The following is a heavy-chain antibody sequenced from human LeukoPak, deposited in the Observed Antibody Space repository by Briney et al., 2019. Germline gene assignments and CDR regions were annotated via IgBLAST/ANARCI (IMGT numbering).Heavy chain of an antibody. CDR1: GFTVSSNY. CDR3: ARCGSSWYFDY. D-gene: IGHD6-13*01. V-gene: IGHV3-66*01. J-gene: IGHJ4*02. CDR2: IYSGGST. Sequence: GGSLRLSCAASGFTVSSNYMSWVRQAPGKGLEWVSVIYSGGSTYYADSVKGRFTISRDSSKNTLYLQMNSLRAEDTAVYYCARCGSSWYFDYWGQGTLVTVSS.